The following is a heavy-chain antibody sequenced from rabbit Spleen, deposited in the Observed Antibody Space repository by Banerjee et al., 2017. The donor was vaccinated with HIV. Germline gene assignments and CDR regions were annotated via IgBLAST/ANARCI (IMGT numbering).Heavy chain of an antibody. CDR2: AYAGSSGST. D-gene: IGHD8-1*01. J-gene: IGHJ6*01. CDR3: ARDAGTSFSTYGMDL. CDR1: GFDFSSHLY. Sequence: QEQLVETGGGLVQPGGSLTLSCKASGFDFSSHLYMCWVRQAPGKGLEWVACAYAGSSGSTYSATWAKGRFTISKTSSTTLTLQMTSLTAADTATYFCARDAGTSFSTYGMDLWGPGTLVTVS. V-gene: IGHV1S45*01.